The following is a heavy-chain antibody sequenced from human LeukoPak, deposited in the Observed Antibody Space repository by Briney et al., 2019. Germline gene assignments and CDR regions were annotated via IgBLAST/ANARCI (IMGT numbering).Heavy chain of an antibody. D-gene: IGHD3-3*01. CDR1: GYTFTGYY. V-gene: IGHV1-2*02. CDR2: INPNSGGT. Sequence: GASVKVSCKASGYTFTGYYMHWVRQAPGQGLEWMGWINPNSGGTNYAQKFQGRVTMTRDTSISTAYMELSRLRSDDTAVHYCARASRRITIFGVGENGYWGQGTLVTVSS. CDR3: ARASRRITIFGVGENGY. J-gene: IGHJ4*02.